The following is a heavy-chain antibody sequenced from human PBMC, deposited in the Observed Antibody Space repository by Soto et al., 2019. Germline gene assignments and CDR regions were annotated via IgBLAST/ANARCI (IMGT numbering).Heavy chain of an antibody. CDR1: GFTFISYA. Sequence: EVQLLESGGGLVQPGGSLRLSCEASGFTFISYAMIWVRQAPGKGLEWVSGISGSGASTFYAASLKGRFTISRDNSKNTLYLQMRSLRAEDTAIYYCAKDKGSLGAGSYGIFDHWGQGTLVTVSS. J-gene: IGHJ4*02. D-gene: IGHD3-10*01. V-gene: IGHV3-23*01. CDR3: AKDKGSLGAGSYGIFDH. CDR2: ISGSGAST.